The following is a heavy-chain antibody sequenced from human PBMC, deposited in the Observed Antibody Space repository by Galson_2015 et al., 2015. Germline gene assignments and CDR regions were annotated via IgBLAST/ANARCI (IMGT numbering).Heavy chain of an antibody. CDR1: GDTFTSYY. CDR3: AKREYNRGWSNAWFDP. Sequence: SAKVSCKASGDTFTSYYLYWLRQAPGQGLVWMGIIHPSGGTTNYAQKFQGRITMTRDTSTSTVYMELSSLRSEDTAVYYCAKREYNRGWSNAWFDPWGQGTLVTVSS. D-gene: IGHD6-19*01. CDR2: IHPSGGTT. V-gene: IGHV1-46*01. J-gene: IGHJ5*02.